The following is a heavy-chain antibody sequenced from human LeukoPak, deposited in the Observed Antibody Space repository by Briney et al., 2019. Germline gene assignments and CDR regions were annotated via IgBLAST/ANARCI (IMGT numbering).Heavy chain of an antibody. CDR3: AREPSRACSGGSCFPS. V-gene: IGHV4-39*07. CDR1: GGSISTSDSY. CDR2: IFYSGNT. J-gene: IGHJ5*02. Sequence: SETLSLTCTVSGGSISTSDSYWGWVRQPPGKGLEWIGSIFYSGNTYYAPSLKGRVTMSVATSKNQFSLNLNSVAAADTAVYFCAREPSRACSGGSCFPSWGQGILVIVSS. D-gene: IGHD2-15*01.